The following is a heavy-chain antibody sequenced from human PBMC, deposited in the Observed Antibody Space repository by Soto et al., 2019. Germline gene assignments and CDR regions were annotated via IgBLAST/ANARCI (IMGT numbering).Heavy chain of an antibody. Sequence: GGSLRLSCAASGFTFSIYAMSCVRQVPGKGLEWVSTISGNGGTSYADFVRGRFTISRDNSKSTLYLQMNSLRVDDTAMYYCAKDAPGSGWLSDYWGQGTLVTVSS. D-gene: IGHD3-22*01. J-gene: IGHJ4*02. V-gene: IGHV3-23*01. CDR3: AKDAPGSGWLSDY. CDR2: ISGNGGT. CDR1: GFTFSIYA.